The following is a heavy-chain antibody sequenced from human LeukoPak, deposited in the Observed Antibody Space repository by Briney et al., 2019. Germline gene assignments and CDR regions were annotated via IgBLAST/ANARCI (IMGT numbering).Heavy chain of an antibody. D-gene: IGHD3-10*01. V-gene: IGHV4-34*01. CDR3: ARKKARRGNYYGSGSYYWFDP. CDR2: INHSGST. Sequence: SETLSLTCAVYGGSFSGYYWSWTRQPPGKGLEWIGEINHSGSTKYNPSLKSRVTISVDTSKNQFSLKLSSVTAADTAVYYCARKKARRGNYYGSGSYYWFDPWGQGTLVTVSS. CDR1: GGSFSGYY. J-gene: IGHJ5*02.